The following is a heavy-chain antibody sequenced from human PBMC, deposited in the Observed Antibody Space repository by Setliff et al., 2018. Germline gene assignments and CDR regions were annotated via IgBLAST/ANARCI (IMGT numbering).Heavy chain of an antibody. CDR2: TNPDGDEI. CDR1: GVTVNKPW. Sequence: GGSLRLSCAGSGVTVNKPWMSWVRQAPGKGLEWVALTNPDGDEIHYVDSVKGRFTISRDNAKKSLYLQMNSLRTEDTAVYYCARLPPYYDVLTGYYTPWYFDYWGLGTLVTVSS. V-gene: IGHV3-7*01. D-gene: IGHD3-9*01. J-gene: IGHJ4*02. CDR3: ARLPPYYDVLTGYYTPWYFDY.